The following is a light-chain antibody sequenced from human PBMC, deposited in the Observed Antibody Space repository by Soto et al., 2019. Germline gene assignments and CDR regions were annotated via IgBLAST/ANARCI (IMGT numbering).Light chain of an antibody. CDR3: SSYAGSDNFV. V-gene: IGLV2-8*01. CDR1: SSDVGGYNY. Sequence: QSVLTQPPSASGAPGQSGTISCTGTSSDVGGYNYVSWYQQHPGKAPKLVISEVSKRPSGVPDRFSGSKSGNTASLTVSGLQAEDEADYYCSSYAGSDNFVFGTGTKVTVL. J-gene: IGLJ1*01. CDR2: EVS.